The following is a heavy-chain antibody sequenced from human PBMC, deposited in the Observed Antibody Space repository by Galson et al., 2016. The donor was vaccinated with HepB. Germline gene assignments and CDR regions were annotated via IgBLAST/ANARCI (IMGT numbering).Heavy chain of an antibody. CDR1: GFTFTSYG. J-gene: IGHJ3*01. D-gene: IGHD5/OR15-5a*01. V-gene: IGHV1-18*01. CDR3: ARDRGYSVDTFDF. Sequence: SVKVSCKASGFTFTSYGISWVRQAPGQGLEWMGWIGAYNGDTNYAHKFQGRVTMTTDTSTSTAYMELRSLRSDDTAVYYCARDRGYSVDTFDFWGQGTMLTVSS. CDR2: IGAYNGDT.